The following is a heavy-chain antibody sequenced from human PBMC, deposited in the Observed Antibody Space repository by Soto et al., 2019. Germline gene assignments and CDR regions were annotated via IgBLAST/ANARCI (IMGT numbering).Heavy chain of an antibody. CDR1: GGTFSSYT. V-gene: IGHV1-69*02. Sequence: QVQLVQSGAEVKKPGSSVKVSCKASGGTFSSYTISWVRQAPGQGLEWMGRIIPILGIANYAQKFQGRVTITADKSPSTAYMELSSLRSEDTAVYYCAVTSQGGYSGYDDIDYWGQGTLVTVSS. D-gene: IGHD5-12*01. CDR2: IIPILGIA. J-gene: IGHJ4*02. CDR3: AVTSQGGYSGYDDIDY.